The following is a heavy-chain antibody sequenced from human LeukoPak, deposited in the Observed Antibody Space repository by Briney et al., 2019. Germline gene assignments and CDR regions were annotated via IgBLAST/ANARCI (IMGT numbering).Heavy chain of an antibody. J-gene: IGHJ4*02. V-gene: IGHV4-34*01. CDR1: GGSFSGYY. D-gene: IGHD3-10*01. Sequence: PSETLSLTCAVYGGSFSGYYWSWIRQPPGKGLEWIGEINHSGSTNYNPSLKSRVTISVDTSKNQFSLKLSSVTAADTAVYYCARGFGEFFVDYWGQGTLVTVSS. CDR2: INHSGST. CDR3: ARGFGEFFVDY.